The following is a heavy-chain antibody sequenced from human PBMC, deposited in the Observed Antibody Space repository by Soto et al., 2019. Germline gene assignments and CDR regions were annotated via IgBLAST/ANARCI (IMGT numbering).Heavy chain of an antibody. J-gene: IGHJ4*02. CDR1: GYTFTHSY. Sequence: QVQLVQSGAEVKKPGASVKVSCKASGYTFTHSYIHWVRQTPGQGLEWMALPNPNGDSTNYAQNFQGRVPVTRDTSTRTVNMELTSLTSEDTAVYYCARNLAAGDYWGQGTLVTVSS. V-gene: IGHV1-46*01. CDR2: PNPNGDST. D-gene: IGHD6-13*01. CDR3: ARNLAAGDY.